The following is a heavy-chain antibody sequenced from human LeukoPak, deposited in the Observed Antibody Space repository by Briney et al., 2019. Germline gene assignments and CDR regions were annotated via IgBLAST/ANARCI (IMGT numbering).Heavy chain of an antibody. D-gene: IGHD4-11*01. CDR1: GFSFSDYW. CDR3: AKDVLPTVWSPEY. V-gene: IGHV3-7*03. J-gene: IGHJ4*02. CDR2: IKQDGTKE. Sequence: GGSLRLSCAASGFSFSDYWMSWVRQAPGKGLEWVANIKQDGTKENYVGSVKGRFTISRDNSKNTVDLQMNSLRAEDTAVYYCAKDVLPTVWSPEYWGQGTLVTVSS.